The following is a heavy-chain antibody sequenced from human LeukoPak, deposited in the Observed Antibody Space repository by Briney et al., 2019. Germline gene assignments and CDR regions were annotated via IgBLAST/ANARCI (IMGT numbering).Heavy chain of an antibody. CDR2: IYTSGST. D-gene: IGHD2-2*01. CDR3: ARVGGYCSSTSCSNWFDP. V-gene: IGHV4-4*07. J-gene: IGHJ5*02. Sequence: SETLSLTCIVSGGSISSYYWSWLRQPPGKGLGWIGRIYTSGSTNYDPSLKSRVTMSVDTSKDQFSLKLSSVTAADTAVYYCARVGGYCSSTSCSNWFDPWGQGTLVTVSS. CDR1: GGSISSYY.